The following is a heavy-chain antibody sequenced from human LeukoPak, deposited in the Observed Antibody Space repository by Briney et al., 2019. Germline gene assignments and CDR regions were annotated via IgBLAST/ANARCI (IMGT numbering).Heavy chain of an antibody. D-gene: IGHD1-26*01. Sequence: GRSLRLSCAVSGFTFSSYGRRWVRQAPGKGLEWVGVIWYDGSNKYYADSVKGRFTIYRDNSKNTLYLQMNSLRAEDTAVYYCARAPFGGGYPYYYYYMDVWGKGTTVTVSS. CDR1: GFTFSSYG. CDR2: IWYDGSNK. CDR3: ARAPFGGGYPYYYYYMDV. V-gene: IGHV3-33*01. J-gene: IGHJ6*03.